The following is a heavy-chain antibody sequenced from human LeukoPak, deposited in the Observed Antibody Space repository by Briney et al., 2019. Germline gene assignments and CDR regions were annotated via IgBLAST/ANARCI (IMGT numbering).Heavy chain of an antibody. D-gene: IGHD5-18*01. J-gene: IGHJ4*02. CDR3: ARGRRTGYSYGHQGFDH. V-gene: IGHV3-48*03. CDR1: GFTFSSYE. CDR2: ISSSGSTI. Sequence: GGSLRLSCAASGFTFSSYEMNWVRQAPGKGLEWVSYISSSGSTIYYADSVKGRFTISRDNAKNSLYLQMNSLRAEDTAVYYCARGRRTGYSYGHQGFDHWGQGTLVTVSS.